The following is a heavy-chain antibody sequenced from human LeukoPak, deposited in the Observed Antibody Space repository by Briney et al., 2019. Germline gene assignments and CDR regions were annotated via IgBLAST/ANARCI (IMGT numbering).Heavy chain of an antibody. CDR3: AKDGITMIVGIPNWFDP. CDR1: GYTFTSYY. J-gene: IGHJ5*02. Sequence: ASVTVSCKASGYTFTSYYMHWVRQAPGQGLEWMGIINPSGGSTSYAQKFQGRVTMTRDMSTSTVYMELSSLRSEDTAVYYCAKDGITMIVGIPNWFDPWGQGTLVTVSS. V-gene: IGHV1-46*01. D-gene: IGHD3-22*01. CDR2: INPSGGST.